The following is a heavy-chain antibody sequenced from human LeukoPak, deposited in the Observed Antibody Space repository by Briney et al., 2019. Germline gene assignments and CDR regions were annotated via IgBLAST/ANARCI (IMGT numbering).Heavy chain of an antibody. CDR1: GDSISSYY. CDR2: ISYSGST. J-gene: IGHJ4*02. CDR3: ARHAKAVAATGPLAY. D-gene: IGHD6-19*01. V-gene: IGHV4-59*08. Sequence: SETLSRTCTVSGDSISSYYWSWIRQPPGKGLEWIGYISYSGSTSYNSSLKSRVTLSVDTSKNQLSLRLTSVTAADTAVYFCARHAKAVAATGPLAYWGQGTLVTVSS.